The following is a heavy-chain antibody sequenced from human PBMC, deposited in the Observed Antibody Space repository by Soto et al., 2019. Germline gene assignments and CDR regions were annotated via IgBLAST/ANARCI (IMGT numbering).Heavy chain of an antibody. CDR1: GFTVSSNY. J-gene: IGHJ4*02. CDR3: ARDQRDGYNFLFDY. CDR2: IYSGGST. V-gene: IGHV3-53*01. Sequence: GVSLIISGAASGFTVSSNYMSWVRQAPGKGLEWVSVIYSGGSTYYADSVKGRFTISRDNSKNTLYLQMNSLRAEDTAVYYCARDQRDGYNFLFDYWGQGTLVTVSS. D-gene: IGHD5-12*01.